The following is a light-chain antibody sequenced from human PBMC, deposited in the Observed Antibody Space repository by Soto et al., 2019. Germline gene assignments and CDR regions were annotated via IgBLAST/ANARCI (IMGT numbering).Light chain of an antibody. J-gene: IGKJ1*01. CDR1: QSVSSY. CDR3: QTRSNWPL. Sequence: EIVLTQSPATLSLSPGERATLSCRASQSVSSYLAWYQQKPGQAPRLLIYDASNRATGIPARFSSSGSGTDFTLAISSLEPEHFAVYYCQTRSNWPLFGQGTKVESK. V-gene: IGKV3-11*01. CDR2: DAS.